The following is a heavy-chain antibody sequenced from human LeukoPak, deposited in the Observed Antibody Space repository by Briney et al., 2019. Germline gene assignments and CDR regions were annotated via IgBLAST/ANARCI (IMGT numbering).Heavy chain of an antibody. D-gene: IGHD2-15*01. Sequence: WGSLRLSCVASGLTVSSYSMNWVRQAPGKGLEWVSYISSSSSTIYYADSVKGRFTISRDNAKNTLYLQMNSLRAEDTAVYYCAKSPVPYCSGGSCYGMDVWGQGTTVTVSS. CDR3: AKSPVPYCSGGSCYGMDV. V-gene: IGHV3-48*01. J-gene: IGHJ6*02. CDR1: GLTVSSYS. CDR2: ISSSSSTI.